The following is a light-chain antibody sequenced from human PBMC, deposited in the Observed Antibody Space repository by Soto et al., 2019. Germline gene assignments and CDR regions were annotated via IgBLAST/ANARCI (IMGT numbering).Light chain of an antibody. CDR3: QQYNSYSQT. Sequence: IQMTQSPSTLSASLGDRVAITCQASQTISNWLAWYQQKPGKAPKLLIYKASTLESGVPSRFSGSGSGTEFTLTISSLHAEDFATYYCQQYNSYSQTLGQGTKVDIK. J-gene: IGKJ1*01. CDR2: KAS. V-gene: IGKV1-5*03. CDR1: QTISNW.